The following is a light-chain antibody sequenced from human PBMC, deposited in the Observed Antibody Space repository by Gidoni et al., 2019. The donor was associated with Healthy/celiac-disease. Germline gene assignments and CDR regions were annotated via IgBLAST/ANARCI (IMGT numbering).Light chain of an antibody. Sequence: DIQMTQSPSTLSASGGARITITCRASQHISSWLAWYQPQPGKAPKLLFYKASSLESGVPSRFSGSGSGTEFTLTISSLQPDDFATYYCQQYNSYSPETFGQGTKVEIK. CDR3: QQYNSYSPET. CDR1: QHISSW. CDR2: KAS. V-gene: IGKV1-5*03. J-gene: IGKJ1*01.